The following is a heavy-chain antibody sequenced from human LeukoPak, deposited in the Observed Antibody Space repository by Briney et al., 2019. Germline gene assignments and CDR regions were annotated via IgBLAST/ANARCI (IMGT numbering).Heavy chain of an antibody. D-gene: IGHD3-22*01. CDR2: ISPYNGDT. CDR3: AIGYVSGGYHHRVFYS. CDR1: GGTFSSYA. V-gene: IGHV1-18*01. J-gene: IGHJ4*02. Sequence: GASVKLSCKASGGTFSSYAISWVRQAPGQGLEWVGWISPYNGDTDYAQKFQGRVTLTTDNSTTTVNIELTSLRSDDTAVYYCAIGYVSGGYHHRVFYSWGQGTLVTVSS.